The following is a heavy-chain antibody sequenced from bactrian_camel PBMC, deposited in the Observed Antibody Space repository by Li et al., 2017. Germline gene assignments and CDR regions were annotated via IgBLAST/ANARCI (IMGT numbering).Heavy chain of an antibody. D-gene: IGHD6*01. J-gene: IGHJ6*01. CDR1: GFTFNTYY. Sequence: VQLVESGGGLVQPGGSLRLSCAASGFTFNTYYMSWVRQAPGKGLEWVSSVSSHSITTSYADSVKGRFTTSRDNAKDTVYLQLNGLKPEDTAVYYCVRNPDDNNWYYFGYWGQGTQVTVS. CDR3: VRNPDDNNWYYFGY. V-gene: IGHV3S40*01. CDR2: VSSHSITT.